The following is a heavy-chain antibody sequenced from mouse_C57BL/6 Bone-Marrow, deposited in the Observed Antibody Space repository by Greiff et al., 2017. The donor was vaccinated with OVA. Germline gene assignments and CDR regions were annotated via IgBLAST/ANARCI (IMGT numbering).Heavy chain of an antibody. J-gene: IGHJ4*01. D-gene: IGHD2-4*01. V-gene: IGHV3-6*01. Sequence: VQLKESGPGLVKPSQSLSLTCSVTGYSITSGYYWNWIRQFPGNKLEWMGYISYDGSNNYNPSLKNRISITRDTSKNQFFLKLNSVTTEDTATYYCAREGDYGRKDYWGQGTSVTVSS. CDR3: AREGDYGRKDY. CDR1: GYSITSGYY. CDR2: ISYDGSN.